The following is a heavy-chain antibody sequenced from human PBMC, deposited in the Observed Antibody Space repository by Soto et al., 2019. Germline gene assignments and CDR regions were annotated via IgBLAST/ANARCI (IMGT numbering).Heavy chain of an antibody. J-gene: IGHJ4*02. CDR3: ARDLLGVRGVPLYYFDY. V-gene: IGHV3-33*01. CDR2: IWYDGSNK. CDR1: GFTFSSYG. D-gene: IGHD3-10*01. Sequence: LRLSCAASGFTFSSYGVHWVRQAPGKGLEWVAVIWYDGSNKYYADSVKGRFTISRDNSKNTLYLQMNSLRAEDTAVYYCARDLLGVRGVPLYYFDYWGQGTLVTVSS.